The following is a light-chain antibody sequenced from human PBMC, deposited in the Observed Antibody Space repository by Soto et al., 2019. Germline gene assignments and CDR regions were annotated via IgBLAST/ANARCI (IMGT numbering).Light chain of an antibody. CDR3: QQYNIFWT. Sequence: DIQMTQSPSTLSASVGDRVTITCRASQSISTWLAWYQQKPGKAPKLLLYDAFYLEGVVPSRFSGSGSGTEFPLTISRLQPDDLATYYCQQYNIFWTFGQGTKVEI. CDR1: QSISTW. CDR2: DAF. J-gene: IGKJ1*01. V-gene: IGKV1-5*01.